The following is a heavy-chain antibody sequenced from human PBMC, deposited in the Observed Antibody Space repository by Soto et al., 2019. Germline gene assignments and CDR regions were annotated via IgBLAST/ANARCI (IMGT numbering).Heavy chain of an antibody. CDR2: ISYDGSNK. V-gene: IGHV3-30-3*01. D-gene: IGHD1-1*01. CDR3: ARAPDVYNYFDY. CDR1: GFTFSSYA. J-gene: IGHJ4*02. Sequence: PGGSLRLSCAASGFTFSSYAMHWVRQAPGKGLEWVAVISYDGSNKYYADSVKGRFTISRDNSKNTLYLQMNSLRAEDTAVYYCARAPDVYNYFDYWGQGTRGTVSS.